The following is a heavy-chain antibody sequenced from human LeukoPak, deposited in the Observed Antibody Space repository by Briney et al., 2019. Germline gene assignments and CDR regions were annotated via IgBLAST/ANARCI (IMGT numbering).Heavy chain of an antibody. D-gene: IGHD2-15*01. J-gene: IGHJ3*02. CDR2: IYYSGST. CDR1: GGSVSSGSYY. CDR3: ATYGEVVAATTDI. Sequence: TSETLSLTCTVSGGSVSSGSYYWSWIRRPPGKGLEWIGYIYYSGSTNYNPSLKSRVTISVDTSKNQFSLKLSSVTAADTAVYYCATYGEVVAATTDIWGQGTMVTVSS. V-gene: IGHV4-61*01.